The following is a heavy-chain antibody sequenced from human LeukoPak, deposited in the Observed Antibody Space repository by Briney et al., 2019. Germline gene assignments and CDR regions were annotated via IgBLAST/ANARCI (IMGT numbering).Heavy chain of an antibody. CDR2: IYYSGST. D-gene: IGHD6-19*01. V-gene: IGHV4-4*02. CDR1: GGSISSSNW. Sequence: SETLSLTCAVSGGSISSSNWWSWVRQPPGKGLEWIGYIYYSGSTNYNPSLKSRVTISVDTPKNQFSLKLSSVTAADTAVYYCARYSSGWYSIDYWGQGTLVTVSS. J-gene: IGHJ4*02. CDR3: ARYSSGWYSIDY.